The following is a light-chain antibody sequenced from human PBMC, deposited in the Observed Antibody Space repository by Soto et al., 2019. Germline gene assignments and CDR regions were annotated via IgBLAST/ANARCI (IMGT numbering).Light chain of an antibody. Sequence: QSVLTQPASVSGSPGQSITISCTGTSSDVGAYSYVSWYQHHPGKVPKLLIYEVTNRPSGVSDRFSGSKSGNTASLTISGLQAEDEADYYCSSKRDSSTLFVFGTGTKVPS. CDR1: SSDVGAYSY. J-gene: IGLJ1*01. CDR2: EVT. CDR3: SSKRDSSTLFV. V-gene: IGLV2-14*01.